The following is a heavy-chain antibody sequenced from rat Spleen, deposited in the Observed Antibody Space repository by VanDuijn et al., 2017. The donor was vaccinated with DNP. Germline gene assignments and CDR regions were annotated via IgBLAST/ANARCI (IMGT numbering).Heavy chain of an antibody. V-gene: IGHV2-19*01. CDR1: RFTFSDYN. Sequence: VQLVESGGGLVQPGRSLKLSCAASRFTFSDYNMAWVRQPPGKGLEWMGRMQSGGGTAYNSALKIRLSISRDTSKSQVFLKMNSVQTEDTAMYFCARSTTVMSVDFWGQGVMVTVSS. D-gene: IGHD1-1*01. J-gene: IGHJ2*01. CDR2: MQSGGGT. CDR3: ARSTTVMSVDF.